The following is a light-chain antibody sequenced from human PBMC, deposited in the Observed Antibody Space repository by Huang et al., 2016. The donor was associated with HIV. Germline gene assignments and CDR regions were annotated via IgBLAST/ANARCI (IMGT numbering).Light chain of an antibody. Sequence: DIQMTQSPSSLSASVGDRVTVTCRASQGISNHLAWYQQKPGKAPKLLIYAASTLQSGVPSRVSGSGSGTDFTLTISSLQPEDVATYYCQKYNSAPQTFGQGTKVEI. CDR3: QKYNSAPQT. J-gene: IGKJ1*01. CDR1: QGISNH. CDR2: AAS. V-gene: IGKV1-27*01.